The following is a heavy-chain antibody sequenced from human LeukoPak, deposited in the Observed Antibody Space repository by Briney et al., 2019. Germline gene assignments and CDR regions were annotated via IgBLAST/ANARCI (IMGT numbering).Heavy chain of an antibody. CDR1: GGSISTDLYY. V-gene: IGHV4-61*02. CDR2: IYINGWT. CDR3: ARGSGWNSFDP. Sequence: PSETLSLTCTVSGGSISTDLYYWTWIRQPAGKGLEWIGRIYINGWTDYNPPLKSRVSISIDTSKNHFSLKMSLATAADTALYYCARGSGWNSFDPWGQGTLVTVSS. J-gene: IGHJ5*02. D-gene: IGHD6-19*01.